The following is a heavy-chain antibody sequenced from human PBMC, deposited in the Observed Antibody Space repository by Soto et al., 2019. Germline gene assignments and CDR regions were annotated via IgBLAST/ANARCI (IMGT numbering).Heavy chain of an antibody. D-gene: IGHD2-2*01. V-gene: IGHV1-18*01. CDR1: GYTFTSYG. CDR2: ISAYNGNT. J-gene: IGHJ6*02. CDR3: ARDAYCSSTSCYSQHYYYYYGMDV. Sequence: ASVKVSCKASGYTFTSYGISWVRQAPGQGLEWMGWISAYNGNTNYAQKLQGRVTMTTDTSTSTAYMELRSLRSDDTAVYYCARDAYCSSTSCYSQHYYYYYGMDVWGQGTTVTVSS.